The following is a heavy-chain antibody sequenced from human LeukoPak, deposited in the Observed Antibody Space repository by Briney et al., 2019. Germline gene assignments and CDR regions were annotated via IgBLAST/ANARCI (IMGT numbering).Heavy chain of an antibody. CDR1: GFTFTSYW. D-gene: IGHD2-2*01. J-gene: IGHJ6*02. CDR2: IYPGDSDT. V-gene: IGHV5-51*01. Sequence: GGSLRLSCAASGFTFTSYWIGWVRQMPGKGLEWMGIIYPGDSDTRYSPSFQGQVTISADKSISTAYLQWSSLKASDTAMYYCARLGRGDCSSTSCPGHYYGMDVWGQGTTVTVSS. CDR3: ARLGRGDCSSTSCPGHYYGMDV.